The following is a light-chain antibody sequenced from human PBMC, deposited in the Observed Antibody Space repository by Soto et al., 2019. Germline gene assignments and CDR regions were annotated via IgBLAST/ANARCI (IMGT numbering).Light chain of an antibody. CDR3: QQRRNWPPYT. CDR2: DAS. J-gene: IGKJ2*01. Sequence: EIVLTQSPATLSLSPGERATLSCRASQSVSSYLAWYQQKPGQAPRLLIYDASNRATGIPARFSGSGSGTDFTLTISSLEPEDFAVYYCQQRRNWPPYTFGQGPKREIK. V-gene: IGKV3-11*01. CDR1: QSVSSY.